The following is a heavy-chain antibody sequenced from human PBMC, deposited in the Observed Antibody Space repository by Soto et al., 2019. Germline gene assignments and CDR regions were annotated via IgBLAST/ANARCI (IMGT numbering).Heavy chain of an antibody. J-gene: IGHJ3*02. D-gene: IGHD3-9*01. V-gene: IGHV3-9*01. CDR3: AKERGPNLTGLRTIAFDI. CDR2: ISWNSGSI. Sequence: GGSLRLSCAASGFTFDDYAMHWVRQAPGKGLEWVSGISWNSGSIGYADSVKGRFTISRDNAKNSLYLQMNSLRAEDTALYYCAKERGPNLTGLRTIAFDIWGQGTMVTVSS. CDR1: GFTFDDYA.